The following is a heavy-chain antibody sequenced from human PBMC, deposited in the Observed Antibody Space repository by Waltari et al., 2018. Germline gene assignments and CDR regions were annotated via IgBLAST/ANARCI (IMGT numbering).Heavy chain of an antibody. CDR1: GGPWRNNY. CDR2: MFYGGNS. CDR3: ARDDTFDL. J-gene: IGHJ3*01. Sequence: QVQLQESGPGLVKPSETLSLTCPFPGGPWRNNYWGWIRQPPGKGLEWIGYMFYGGNSGYNPSLKNRVTMSIDASNNHFVLNLTSVTAADTAIYYCARDDTFDLWGQGTMVTVSS. V-gene: IGHV4-59*01.